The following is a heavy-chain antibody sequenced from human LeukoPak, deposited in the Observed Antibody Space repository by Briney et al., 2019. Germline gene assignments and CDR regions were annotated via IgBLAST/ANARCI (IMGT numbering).Heavy chain of an antibody. CDR3: ALGEEMATIFDY. CDR2: IYYSGST. Sequence: SSEALSLTCTVTGGSISSGGYYWSWIRQHPGKGLEWIGYIYYSGSTYYNPSLKSRVTISVDTSKNQFSLKLSSVTAADTAVYYSALGEEMATIFDYWGQGTLVTVSS. D-gene: IGHD5-24*01. J-gene: IGHJ4*02. V-gene: IGHV4-31*03. CDR1: GGSISSGGYY.